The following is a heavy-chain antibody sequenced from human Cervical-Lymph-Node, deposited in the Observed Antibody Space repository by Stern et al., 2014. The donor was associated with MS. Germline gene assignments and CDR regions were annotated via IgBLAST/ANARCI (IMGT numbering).Heavy chain of an antibody. CDR1: GYCFTLYW. V-gene: IGHV5-51*01. D-gene: IGHD1-26*01. CDR3: AALVRGSYFY. CDR2: ISPGDSEY. Sequence: DVHLVESGAEMKKPGESLKISWKGSGYCFTLYWIGWVRQLPGKVLASMGFISPGDSEYRYSPSFQGQVAISADKSNSTAYLQLSSLKASDTAMYCCAALVRGSYFYWGQGTLVTVSS. J-gene: IGHJ4*02.